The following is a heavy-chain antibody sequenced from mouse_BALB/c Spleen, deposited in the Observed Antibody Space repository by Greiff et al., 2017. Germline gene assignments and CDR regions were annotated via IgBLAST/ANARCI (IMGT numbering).Heavy chain of an antibody. CDR1: GYSFTGYY. V-gene: IGHV1S34*01. Sequence: LVKTGASVKISCKASGYSFTGYYMHWVKQSHGKSLEWIGYISCYNGATSYNQKFKGKATFTVDTSSSTAYMQFNSLTSEDSAVYYCARSKDYRYDGYAMDYWGQGTSVTVSS. D-gene: IGHD2-14*01. J-gene: IGHJ4*01. CDR3: ARSKDYRYDGYAMDY. CDR2: ISCYNGAT.